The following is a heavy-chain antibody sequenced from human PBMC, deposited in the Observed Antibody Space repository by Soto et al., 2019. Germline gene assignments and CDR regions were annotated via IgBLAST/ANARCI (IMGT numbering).Heavy chain of an antibody. Sequence: PWGSLRLSCAASGFTFSDYPMNWFRQSPGKGLEWVSSTRTISSAIYFADSVRGRFTISRDNARNSLYLQMTSLRDEDTAVYYCARETPSFDSWGQGTLVTVSS. D-gene: IGHD2-15*01. CDR2: TRTISSAI. CDR3: ARETPSFDS. J-gene: IGHJ4*02. V-gene: IGHV3-48*02. CDR1: GFTFSDYP.